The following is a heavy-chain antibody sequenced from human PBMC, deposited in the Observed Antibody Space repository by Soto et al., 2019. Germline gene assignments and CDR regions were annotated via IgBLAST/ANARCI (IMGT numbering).Heavy chain of an antibody. V-gene: IGHV2-5*01. D-gene: IGHD3-10*01. Sequence: QITLKESGPTLVKPTQTLTLTCTFSGFSLSTSGVGVGWIRQPPGKALEWLALIYWNDDKRYSPSLKSRLTITKDTSKNQVVLTMTNMDPVDTATYYCAHSSLLLWFGELLLYFQHWGQGTLVTVSS. CDR2: IYWNDDK. CDR1: GFSLSTSGVG. CDR3: AHSSLLLWFGELLLYFQH. J-gene: IGHJ1*01.